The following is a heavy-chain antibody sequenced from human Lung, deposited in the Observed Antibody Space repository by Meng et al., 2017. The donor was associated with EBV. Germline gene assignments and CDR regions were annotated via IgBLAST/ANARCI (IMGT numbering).Heavy chain of an antibody. J-gene: IGHJ4*02. CDR3: ARGVVGATSGDY. CDR2: INTNTGNP. CDR1: ADPFISYD. D-gene: IGHD1-26*01. Sequence: HVQVVQLGAGVKKPWASMKVSCNASADPFISYDIHWVRQAPGQGLEWMGWINTNTGNPTYAQGFTRRLVFSLDTSVSTEFLQISSLKAEETAVDYCARGVVGATSGDYWGQGTLVTVSS. V-gene: IGHV7-4-1*02.